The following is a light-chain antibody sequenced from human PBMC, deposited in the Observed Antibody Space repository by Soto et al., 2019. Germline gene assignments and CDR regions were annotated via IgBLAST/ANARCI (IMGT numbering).Light chain of an antibody. V-gene: IGKV3-20*01. Sequence: EIVLTQSPGTLSLSPGERATLSFRTSQSVSNNYLAWYQQKPGQAPRLLIYGASSRATGIPDRFSGSGSGTDFTLSISRLEPEDFAVYYCQQYGSSPSFGQGTKVDIK. CDR2: GAS. CDR1: QSVSNNY. J-gene: IGKJ1*01. CDR3: QQYGSSPS.